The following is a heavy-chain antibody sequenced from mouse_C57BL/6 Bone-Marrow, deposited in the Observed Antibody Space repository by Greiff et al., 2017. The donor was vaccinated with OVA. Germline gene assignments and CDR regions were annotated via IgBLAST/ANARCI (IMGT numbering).Heavy chain of an antibody. V-gene: IGHV1-5*01. J-gene: IGHJ4*01. CDR1: GYTFTSYW. CDR2: IYPGNSDT. CDR3: TRGSSDYYAMDY. D-gene: IGHD1-1*01. Sequence: VQLQQSGTVLARPGASVKMSCKTSGYTFTSYWMHWVKQRPGQGLEWIGAIYPGNSDTSYNQKFKGKAKLTAVTSASPAYRELSSLTNEDSAFYYCTRGSSDYYAMDYWGQGTSVTVSA.